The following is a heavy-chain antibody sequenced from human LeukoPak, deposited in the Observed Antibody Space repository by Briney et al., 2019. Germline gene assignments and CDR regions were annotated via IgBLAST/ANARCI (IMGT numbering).Heavy chain of an antibody. CDR1: GFTFSSYA. D-gene: IGHD3-22*01. V-gene: IGHV3-30-3*01. J-gene: IGHJ4*02. CDR3: VRETRFYDSSGYYPDY. Sequence: GRSLRLSCAASGFTFSSYAIHWVRQAPGKELEWVAVISYDGNNKYYADSAKGRFTISRDKSENTLYLQMNSLRPEDTAVYYCVRETRFYDSSGYYPDYWGQGTLVTVSS. CDR2: ISYDGNNK.